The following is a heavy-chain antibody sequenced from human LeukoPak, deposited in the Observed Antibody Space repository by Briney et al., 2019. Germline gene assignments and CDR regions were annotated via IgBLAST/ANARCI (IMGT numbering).Heavy chain of an antibody. CDR2: ISSSSSYI. CDR3: ARGTYYYDSSGYYPPDD. J-gene: IGHJ4*02. Sequence: PGGSLRLSCAASGFTFSSYSMNWVRQAPGKGLEWVSSISSSSSYIYYADSVKGRFTISRDNAKNSLYLQMNSLRAEDTAVYYCARGTYYYDSSGYYPPDDWGQGTLVTVSS. V-gene: IGHV3-21*01. CDR1: GFTFSSYS. D-gene: IGHD3-22*01.